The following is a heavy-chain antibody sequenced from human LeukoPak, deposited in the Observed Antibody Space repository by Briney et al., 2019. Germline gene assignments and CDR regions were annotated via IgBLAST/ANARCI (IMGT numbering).Heavy chain of an antibody. CDR1: GLILSDHY. Sequence: GGSLRLSCAVSGLILSDHYIDWVRQAAGKGLEWVGRTRNKTKSYSTAYAASVEGRFTISRDDLENSVYLEMNSPKSEDTAVYYCVRVCDSDCQGAHAFDIWGQGTKVTVSS. D-gene: IGHD2-21*02. V-gene: IGHV3-72*01. CDR2: TRNKTKSYST. CDR3: VRVCDSDCQGAHAFDI. J-gene: IGHJ3*02.